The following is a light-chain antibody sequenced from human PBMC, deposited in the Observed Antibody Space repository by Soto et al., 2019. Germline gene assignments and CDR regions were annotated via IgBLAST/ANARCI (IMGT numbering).Light chain of an antibody. CDR3: QQLSRYPLT. CDR1: QALSNY. V-gene: IGKV1-9*01. J-gene: IGKJ4*01. Sequence: DIQLTQSPSVLSASVGDTVTITGRASQALSNYLAWYQQTPGKAPDLLIYSASTLQSGVPSRFRGSGSETEFSLAFRALQPEDFETYYCQQLSRYPLTFGGGTKVDIK. CDR2: SAS.